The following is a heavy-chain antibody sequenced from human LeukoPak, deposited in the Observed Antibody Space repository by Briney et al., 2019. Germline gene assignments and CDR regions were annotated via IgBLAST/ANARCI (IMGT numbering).Heavy chain of an antibody. CDR1: GYTFDSYY. J-gene: IGHJ6*03. D-gene: IGHD1-26*01. V-gene: IGHV1-46*02. CDR3: ARSRLSSGSYYYYYYMDV. Sequence: GASVKVSCKASGYTFDSYYMHWVRQAPGQGLEWMGVINTGGGSTSYAQKFQGRVTMTRDMSTSTVYMELSSLRSEDTAVYYCARSRLSSGSYYYYYYMDVWGKGTTVTVSS. CDR2: INTGGGST.